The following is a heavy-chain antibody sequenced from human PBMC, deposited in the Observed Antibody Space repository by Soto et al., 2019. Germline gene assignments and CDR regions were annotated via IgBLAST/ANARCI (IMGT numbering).Heavy chain of an antibody. CDR1: GGTLSPNY. Sequence: SETLSLTCIVSGGTLSPNYWAWIRQPPGKGLEWIGEINHSGSTNYNPSLKSRVTISVDTSKNQFSLKLSSVTAADTAVYYCARITVTIPYYYGMDVWGQGTTVTVSS. CDR2: INHSGST. V-gene: IGHV4-34*01. D-gene: IGHD4-17*01. CDR3: ARITVTIPYYYGMDV. J-gene: IGHJ6*02.